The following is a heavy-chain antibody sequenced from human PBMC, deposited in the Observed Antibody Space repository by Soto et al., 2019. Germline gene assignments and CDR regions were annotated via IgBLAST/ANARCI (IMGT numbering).Heavy chain of an antibody. J-gene: IGHJ6*03. CDR2: IKQDGSEK. V-gene: IGHV3-7*01. CDR3: ARRLRYFDLNYYYYMDV. CDR1: GFTFSSYW. Sequence: GGSLRLSCAASGFTFSSYWMSWVRQAPGKGLEWVANIKQDGSEKYYVDSVKGRFTISRDNAKNSLYLQMNSLRAEDTAVYYCARRLRYFDLNYYYYMDVWGKGTTVTVSS. D-gene: IGHD3-9*01.